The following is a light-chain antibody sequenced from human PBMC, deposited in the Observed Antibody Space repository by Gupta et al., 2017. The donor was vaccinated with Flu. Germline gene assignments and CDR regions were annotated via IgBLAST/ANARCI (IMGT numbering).Light chain of an antibody. CDR1: SSDVGGFNH. CDR2: YGN. J-gene: IGLJ2*01. V-gene: IGLV2-14*04. Sequence: TISCTGTSSDVGGFNHVAWYKQHTGKDPPLLIDYGNYRRSGVSPRFSCATSCDTASPITTTLPAEDDGDDYYCYSRNSSAPGVVVGGGTKLTVL. CDR3: CYSRNSSAPGVV.